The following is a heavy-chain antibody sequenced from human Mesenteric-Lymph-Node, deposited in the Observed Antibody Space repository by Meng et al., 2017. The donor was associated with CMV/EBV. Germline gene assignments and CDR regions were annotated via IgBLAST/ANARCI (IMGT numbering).Heavy chain of an antibody. CDR3: ARGPGRYCTSTSCQKDGREYFQH. Sequence: SETLSLTCAVYGGSFSGYYWSWIRQPPGKGLEWIGEINHSGSTSYNPSLKSRVTISVDTSKNLFSLKLSSVTAADTAVYYCARGPGRYCTSTSCQKDGREYFQHWGQGTLVTVSS. CDR1: GGSFSGYY. D-gene: IGHD2-2*01. J-gene: IGHJ1*01. V-gene: IGHV4-34*01. CDR2: INHSGST.